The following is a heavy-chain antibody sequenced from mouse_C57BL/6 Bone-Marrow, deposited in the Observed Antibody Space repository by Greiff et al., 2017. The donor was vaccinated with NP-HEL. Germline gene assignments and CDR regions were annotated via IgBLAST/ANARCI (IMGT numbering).Heavy chain of an antibody. V-gene: IGHV5-4*01. CDR2: ISDGGSYT. CDR3: ARAADY. J-gene: IGHJ4*01. Sequence: EVQRVESGGGLVKPGGSLKLSCAASGFTFSSYAMSWVRQTPEKRLEWVATISDGGSYTYYPDNVKGRFTISRDNAKNNLYLQMSHLKSEDTAMYYCARAADYWGQGTSVTVSS. CDR1: GFTFSSYA.